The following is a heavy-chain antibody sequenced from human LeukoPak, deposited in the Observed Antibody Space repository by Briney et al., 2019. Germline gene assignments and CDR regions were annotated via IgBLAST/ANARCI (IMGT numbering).Heavy chain of an antibody. J-gene: IGHJ4*02. CDR3: ARHIVVVPAAIGY. D-gene: IGHD2-2*02. CDR2: IYYSGST. Sequence: SETLSLTCTVSGGSISSSSYYWGWIRQPPGKGLEWIGSIYYSGSTYYNPSFKSRVTISVDTSKNQFSLKLSSVTAADTDVYYCARHIVVVPAAIGYWGQGTLVTVSS. CDR1: GGSISSSSYY. V-gene: IGHV4-39*01.